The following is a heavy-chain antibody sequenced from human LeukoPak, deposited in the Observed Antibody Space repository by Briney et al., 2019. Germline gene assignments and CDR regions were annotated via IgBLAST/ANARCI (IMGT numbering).Heavy chain of an antibody. CDR1: GGTFSSYA. Sequence: SVKVSCKASGGTFSSYAISWVRQAPGQGLEWMGRIIPIFGIANYAQKFQGRVTITADKSMSTAYMELSSLRSEDTAVYYCASSRSGSPHEYFQHWGQGTLVTVSS. CDR2: IIPIFGIA. CDR3: ASSRSGSPHEYFQH. D-gene: IGHD1-26*01. J-gene: IGHJ1*01. V-gene: IGHV1-69*04.